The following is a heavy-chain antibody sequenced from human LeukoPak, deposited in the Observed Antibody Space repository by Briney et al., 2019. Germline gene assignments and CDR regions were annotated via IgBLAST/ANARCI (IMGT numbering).Heavy chain of an antibody. J-gene: IGHJ4*02. CDR1: GGSISSYY. CDR3: ARTLRFGYDAFDY. Sequence: SETLSLTCTVSGGSISSYYWSWIRQPAGKALECLGRIYTSGSTNYNPSLKSRVTMSVDTSKNQFSLKLSSVTAADTAVYYCARTLRFGYDAFDYWGQGTLVTVSS. D-gene: IGHD5-12*01. V-gene: IGHV4-4*07. CDR2: IYTSGST.